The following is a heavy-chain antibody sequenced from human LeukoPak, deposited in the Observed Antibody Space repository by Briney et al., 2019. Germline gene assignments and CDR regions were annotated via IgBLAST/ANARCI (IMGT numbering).Heavy chain of an antibody. CDR3: ARDSSGRSVTTCPA. J-gene: IGHJ5*02. D-gene: IGHD4-17*01. CDR2: IYYSGST. CDR1: GGSISSSSYY. Sequence: PSETLSLTCTVSGGSISSSSYYWGWIRQPPGKGLEWIGSIYYSGSTYYNPSLKSRVTISVDTSKNQFSLKLSSVTAADTAVYYCARDSSGRSVTTCPAWGQGTLVTVSS. V-gene: IGHV4-39*07.